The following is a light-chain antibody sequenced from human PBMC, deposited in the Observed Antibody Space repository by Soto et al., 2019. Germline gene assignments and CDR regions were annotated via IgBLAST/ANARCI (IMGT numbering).Light chain of an antibody. CDR1: QSVSSH. CDR3: QQHNNWPPTT. J-gene: IGKJ5*01. CDR2: DAS. V-gene: IGKV3-15*01. Sequence: VLTQPPGTRSLGPGQPATLAPGASQSVSSHLAWYQQTPGQAPRLLIYDASTRATGIPARFSGSGSGTDFTLTISSLQSEDFAVYYCQQHNNWPPTTFGKGTRLEIK.